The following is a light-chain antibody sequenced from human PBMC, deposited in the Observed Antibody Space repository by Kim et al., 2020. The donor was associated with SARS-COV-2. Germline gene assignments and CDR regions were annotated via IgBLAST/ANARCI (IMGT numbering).Light chain of an antibody. V-gene: IGKV3-20*01. CDR2: GAS. CDR3: QQYGGSPPIT. Sequence: PGERATLSCRASQPRSPSKLAWYQQKPGQPPRLLIYGASTRATGVPDRFSGRGSETDFTLTISRLETEDFAVFYCQQYGGSPPITFGQGTRLEIK. CDR1: QPRSPSK. J-gene: IGKJ5*01.